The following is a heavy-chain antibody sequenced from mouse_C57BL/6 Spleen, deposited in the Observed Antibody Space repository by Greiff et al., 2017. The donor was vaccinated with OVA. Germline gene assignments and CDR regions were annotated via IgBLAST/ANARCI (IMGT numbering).Heavy chain of an antibody. D-gene: IGHD2-1*01. V-gene: IGHV1-26*01. CDR1: GYTFTDYY. J-gene: IGHJ1*03. CDR3: ARRQDYGNYGYFDV. CDR2: INPNNGGT. Sequence: VQLQQSGPELVKPGASVKISCKASGYTFTDYYMNWVKQSHGKSLEWIGDINPNNGGTSYNQKFKGKATLTVDKSSSTAYMELRSLTSEDSAVYYCARRQDYGNYGYFDVWGTGTTVTVSS.